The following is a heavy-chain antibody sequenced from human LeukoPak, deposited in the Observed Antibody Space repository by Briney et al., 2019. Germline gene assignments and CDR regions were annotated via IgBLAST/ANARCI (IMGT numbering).Heavy chain of an antibody. Sequence: ASVKVSCKASGHTFTGYYMHWVRQAPGQGLEWMGWINPNSGGTNYAQKFQGRVTMTRDTSISTAYMELSRLRSDDTAVYYCARVPRGYSYGYDYWGQGTLVTVSS. D-gene: IGHD5-18*01. CDR2: INPNSGGT. J-gene: IGHJ4*02. V-gene: IGHV1-2*02. CDR1: GHTFTGYY. CDR3: ARVPRGYSYGYDY.